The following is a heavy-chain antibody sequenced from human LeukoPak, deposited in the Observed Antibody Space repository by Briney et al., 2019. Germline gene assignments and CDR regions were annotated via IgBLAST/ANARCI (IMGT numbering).Heavy chain of an antibody. CDR3: ARSSLGTITGGPFEY. CDR1: GYTFSSYG. J-gene: IGHJ4*02. V-gene: IGHV1-18*01. D-gene: IGHD5-12*01. CDR2: ISGYNGNT. Sequence: PSEKLSCNASGYTFSSYGIAWGRQAPGQGLEWMGWISGYNGNTNYAQKLQGRVSMTTDTSTTTAYMVLRSLTSDDTALYYCARSSLGTITGGPFEYWGQGTLVSVFS.